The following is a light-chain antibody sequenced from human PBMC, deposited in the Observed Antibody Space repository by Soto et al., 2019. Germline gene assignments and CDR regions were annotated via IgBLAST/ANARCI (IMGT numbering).Light chain of an antibody. CDR2: DAT. Sequence: DIQMTQSPSSLSASVGDRVTITCRASQGIRNDLAWYQQKPVKAPKRLIYDATSLQSVVPSRFSGSGSGTEFTLTLSSLQPEDFATYYCLQHNNYPPITFGQGTRLEIK. CDR3: LQHNNYPPIT. V-gene: IGKV1-17*01. CDR1: QGIRND. J-gene: IGKJ5*01.